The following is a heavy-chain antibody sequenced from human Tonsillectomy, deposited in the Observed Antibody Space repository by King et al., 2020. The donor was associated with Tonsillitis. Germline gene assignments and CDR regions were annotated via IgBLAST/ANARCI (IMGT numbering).Heavy chain of an antibody. CDR1: GGSISSSNYY. D-gene: IGHD3-3*01. CDR2: MFFSGSP. CDR3: AGFYDFWSGYMDV. J-gene: IGHJ6*03. V-gene: IGHV4-39*01. Sequence: QLQESGPGLVKPSETLSLTCTVSGGSISSSNYYWGWVRQPPGKGLEGIGNMFFSGSPYKNPSLKYRVPISVDTSKNQFSLKLSSVTASDTAVYYCAGFYDFWSGYMDVWGKGTTVTVSS.